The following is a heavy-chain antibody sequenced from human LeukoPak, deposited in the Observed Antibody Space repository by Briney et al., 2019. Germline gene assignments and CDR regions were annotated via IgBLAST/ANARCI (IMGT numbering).Heavy chain of an antibody. V-gene: IGHV3-23*01. CDR1: GFTFDNYR. Sequence: GGSLRLSCAASGFTFDNYRMSWVRQAPGKGLEWVSTVNADGGNTYYADSVKGRFTISRDNSKSTLILQMNSLRVEDTALYYCTKRVKYGGTWDHFADWGQEPWSLSPQ. CDR3: TKRVKYGGTWDHFAD. D-gene: IGHD1-26*01. J-gene: IGHJ4*01. CDR2: VNADGGNT.